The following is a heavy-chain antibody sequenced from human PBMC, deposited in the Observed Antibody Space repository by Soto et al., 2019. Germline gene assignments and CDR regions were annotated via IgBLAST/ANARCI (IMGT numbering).Heavy chain of an antibody. V-gene: IGHV3-23*01. CDR3: TRYGGPTQPHYLDH. Sequence: VPLLESGGGLVQPGGSLRLSCAASGFNFDNYPMGWVRQAPGKGLQWVSSIFETDDATVYTDSVQGRFFISRDNSKYTLYLQMTTLRVEDTAVYPCTRYGGPTQPHYLDHWGQGILVTVSS. CDR1: GFNFDNYP. J-gene: IGHJ4*02. D-gene: IGHD4-17*01. CDR2: IFETDDAT.